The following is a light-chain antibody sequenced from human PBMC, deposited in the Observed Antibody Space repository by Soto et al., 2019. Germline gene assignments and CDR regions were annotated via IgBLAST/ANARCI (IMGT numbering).Light chain of an antibody. CDR3: QQLNSYPLT. V-gene: IGKV1-12*01. CDR1: QGLGVW. Sequence: DIQMTQSPSSVSASVGDRVTITCRASQGLGVWLGWYQQKPGKAPQLLIFGASGLQTGVPSRFSGSGSGTDFTLTISSLQPEDFATYSCQQLNSYPLTFGGGTKVEIK. CDR2: GAS. J-gene: IGKJ4*01.